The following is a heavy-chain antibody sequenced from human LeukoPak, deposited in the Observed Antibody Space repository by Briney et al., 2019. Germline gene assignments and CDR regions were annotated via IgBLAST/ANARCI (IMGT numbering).Heavy chain of an antibody. CDR2: IWYDGSNR. D-gene: IGHD3-22*01. V-gene: IGHV3-33*01. J-gene: IGHJ4*02. CDR3: ARGGYYDRSSYYSYLDY. CDR1: GFTFSSYG. Sequence: PGGSLRLSCAASGFTFSSYGMHWVRQAPGKGLEWVAVIWYDGSNRYYSDSVKGRFTISRDNSKNTVYLQMNSLRAEDTAVYFCARGGYYDRSSYYSYLDYWGQGTLVTVSS.